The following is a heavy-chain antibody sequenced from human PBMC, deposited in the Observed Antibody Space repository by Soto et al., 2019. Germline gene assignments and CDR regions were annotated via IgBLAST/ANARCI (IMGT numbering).Heavy chain of an antibody. CDR2: IYYSGST. CDR3: ASQRYSSGWYRWFDP. D-gene: IGHD6-19*01. V-gene: IGHV4-39*01. CDR1: GGSITSRTYY. Sequence: SETLSLTCTVSGGSITSRTYYWGWIRQPPGKGLEWIGSIYYSGSTYYNPSLKSRVTISVDTSKNQFSLKLSSVTAADTAVYYCASQRYSSGWYRWFDPWGQGTLVTVSS. J-gene: IGHJ5*02.